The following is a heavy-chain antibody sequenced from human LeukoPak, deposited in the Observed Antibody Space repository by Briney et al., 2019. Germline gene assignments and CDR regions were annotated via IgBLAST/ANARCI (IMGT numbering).Heavy chain of an antibody. CDR3: ARGLSGYSSSLGY. J-gene: IGHJ4*02. V-gene: IGHV3-74*01. Sequence: GGSLRLSCAASGFTFSSYSMNWVRQAPGKGLVWVSRINSDGTSTTYADSVKGRFTISRDNAKNTLYLQMNSLRAEDTAIYYCARGLSGYSSSLGYWGQGTLVTVSS. CDR2: INSDGTST. D-gene: IGHD6-6*01. CDR1: GFTFSSYS.